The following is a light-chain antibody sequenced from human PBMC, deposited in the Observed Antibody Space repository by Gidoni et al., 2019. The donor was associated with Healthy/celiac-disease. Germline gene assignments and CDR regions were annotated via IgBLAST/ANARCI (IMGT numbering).Light chain of an antibody. CDR2: KDS. CDR3: QSADSSGTYVV. CDR1: ALPKQY. Sequence: SYELTQPPSVSVSPGQTARITCSGDALPKQYASWYQQKPGQAPVLVIYKDSERPSGIPERFSGSSSVTTVTLTISGVQTEDEADYYCQSADSSGTYVVFGGGTKLTVL. J-gene: IGLJ2*01. V-gene: IGLV3-25*03.